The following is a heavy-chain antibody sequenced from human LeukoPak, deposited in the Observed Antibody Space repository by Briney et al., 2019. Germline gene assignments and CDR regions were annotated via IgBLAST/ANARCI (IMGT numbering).Heavy chain of an antibody. CDR1: GYTFIDYY. CDR2: ISAYNGNT. Sequence: GASVKVSCKASGYTFIDYYMHWVRQAPGQGLEWMGWISAYNGNTNYAQKLQGRVTMTTDTSTSTAYMELRSLRSDDTAVYYCARVWDTNWFDPWGQGTLVTVSS. CDR3: ARVWDTNWFDP. J-gene: IGHJ5*02. V-gene: IGHV1-18*04. D-gene: IGHD3-16*01.